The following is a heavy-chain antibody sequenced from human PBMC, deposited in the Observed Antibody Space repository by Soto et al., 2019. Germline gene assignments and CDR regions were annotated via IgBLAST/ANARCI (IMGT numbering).Heavy chain of an antibody. CDR2: IYYSGST. V-gene: IGHV4-39*01. CDR3: ARLRYCSGGSCYPGGYYFDY. J-gene: IGHJ4*02. D-gene: IGHD2-15*01. Sequence: PSETLSLTCTVSGGSISSSSYYWGWIRQPPGKGLEWIGSIYYSGSTYYNPSLKSRVTISVDTSKNQFSLKLSSVTAADTAVYYCARLRYCSGGSCYPGGYYFDYWGQGTLVTVAS. CDR1: GGSISSSSYY.